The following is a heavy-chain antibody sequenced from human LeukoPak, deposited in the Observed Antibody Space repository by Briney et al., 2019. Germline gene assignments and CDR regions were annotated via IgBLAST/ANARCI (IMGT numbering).Heavy chain of an antibody. V-gene: IGHV3-33*01. CDR1: GFTFSSYG. J-gene: IGHJ4*02. CDR3: ARDPLVVVPAASYFDY. CDR2: IWYDGSNK. D-gene: IGHD2-2*01. Sequence: GALRLPCAASGFTFSSYGMHWVRQPPGKGLEWVAAIWYDGSNKYYADSVKGRFTTPRANPKNPWYLQMNSLRAEDTAVYYCARDPLVVVPAASYFDYWGQGTLVTVSS.